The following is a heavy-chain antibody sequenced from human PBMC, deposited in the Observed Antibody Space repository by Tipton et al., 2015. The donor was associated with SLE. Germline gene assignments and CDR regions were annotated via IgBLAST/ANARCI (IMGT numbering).Heavy chain of an antibody. D-gene: IGHD3-10*01. CDR1: GGSITSGTYY. CDR3: ARGAKERITLVRVRPYYFDY. CDR2: IYTSGST. V-gene: IGHV4-61*09. Sequence: TLSLTCSVSGGSITSGTYYWSWIRQPAGKGLEWIGHIYTSGSTNYNPSLKSRVTISVDTSKNQLSLKLTPVTAADTAVYYCARGAKERITLVRVRPYYFDYWGQGSLVTVSS. J-gene: IGHJ4*03.